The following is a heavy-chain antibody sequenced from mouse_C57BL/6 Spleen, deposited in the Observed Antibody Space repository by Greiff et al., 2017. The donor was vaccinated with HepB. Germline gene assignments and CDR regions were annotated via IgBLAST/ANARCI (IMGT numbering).Heavy chain of an antibody. J-gene: IGHJ1*03. CDR3: ARPLGYGSSYWYFDV. V-gene: IGHV5-9*01. Sequence: EVKVEESGGGLVKPGGSLKLSCAASGFTFSSYTMSWVRQTPEKRLEWVATISGGGGNTYYPDSVKGRFTISRDNAKNTLYLQMSSLRSEDTALYYCARPLGYGSSYWYFDVWGTGTTVTVSS. D-gene: IGHD2-1*01. CDR2: ISGGGGNT. CDR1: GFTFSSYT.